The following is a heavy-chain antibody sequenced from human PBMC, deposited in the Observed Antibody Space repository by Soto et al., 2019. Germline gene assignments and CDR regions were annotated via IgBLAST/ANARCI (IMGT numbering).Heavy chain of an antibody. J-gene: IGHJ4*02. V-gene: IGHV4-31*03. CDR3: ARDNGYGHFDS. CDR1: GASISSGRSY. Sequence: SETLSLTCTVSGASISSGRSYWSWIRQHPGKGLEWIGYMFYSGSTYYHPSLKSRVNISADTSKNQFSLRLTSVTPADTAVYYCARDNGYGHFDSWGQGTLVTVS. D-gene: IGHD5-12*01. CDR2: MFYSGST.